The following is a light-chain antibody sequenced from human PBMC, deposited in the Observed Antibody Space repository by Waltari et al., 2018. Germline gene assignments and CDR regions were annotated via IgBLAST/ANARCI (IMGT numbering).Light chain of an antibody. CDR3: CSYAGSSSVV. CDR2: EVS. V-gene: IGLV2-23*02. CDR1: SSDVGSYNL. Sequence: QSALTQPASVSGSPGQSITISCTGTSSDVGSYNLVSWYQQHPGKAPKLMSSEVSKRPSGVSKRFSAAKPGNAASLSFSGRQAEDEADYYCCSYAGSSSVVFGGGTKLTVL. J-gene: IGLJ2*01.